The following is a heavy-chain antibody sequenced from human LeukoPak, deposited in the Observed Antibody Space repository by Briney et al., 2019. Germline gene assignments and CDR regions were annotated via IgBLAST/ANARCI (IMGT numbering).Heavy chain of an antibody. Sequence: SETLSLTCTVSGGSISSYYWSWIRQPPGKGLEWIGYIYYSGSTNYNPSLKSRVTISVDTSKNQFSLKLSSVTAADTAVYYCARDRRGGVGAEGKRHSSWFDPWGQGTLVTVSS. CDR2: IYYSGST. D-gene: IGHD1-26*01. V-gene: IGHV4-59*01. CDR1: GGSISSYY. J-gene: IGHJ5*02. CDR3: ARDRRGGVGAEGKRHSSWFDP.